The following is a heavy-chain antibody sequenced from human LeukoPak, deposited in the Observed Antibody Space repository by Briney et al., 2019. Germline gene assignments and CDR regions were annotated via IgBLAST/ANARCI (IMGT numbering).Heavy chain of an antibody. CDR3: VDSSWRY. CDR2: IYSDGNT. CDR1: GFTISNKY. D-gene: IGHD6-13*01. V-gene: IGHV3-66*01. J-gene: IGHJ4*02. Sequence: GGSLRLSCAAFGFTISNKYMTWVRQTPGKGLEWVSVIYSDGNTLYADSVKGRFTISRDTSKNMVYHQTNSLRVEDTAVYYCVDSSWRYWGQGTLVTVSS.